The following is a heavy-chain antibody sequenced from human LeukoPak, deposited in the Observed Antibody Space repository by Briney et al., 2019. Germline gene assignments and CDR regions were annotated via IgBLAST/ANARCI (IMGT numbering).Heavy chain of an antibody. CDR3: ARDLSASDLFYFDY. CDR2: ISWNSGCI. V-gene: IGHV3-9*01. D-gene: IGHD3-3*01. CDR1: GFTFDDYA. Sequence: GRSLRLSCAASGFTFDDYAMHWVRQAPGKGLEWVSGISWNSGCIGYADSVKGRFTISRDNAKNSLYLQMNSLRAEDTAVYYCARDLSASDLFYFDYWGQGTLVTVSS. J-gene: IGHJ4*02.